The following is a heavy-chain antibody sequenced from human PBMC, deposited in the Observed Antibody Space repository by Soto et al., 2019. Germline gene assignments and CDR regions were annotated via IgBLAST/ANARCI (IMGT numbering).Heavy chain of an antibody. D-gene: IGHD6-19*01. CDR2: VSANNGHT. J-gene: IGHJ4*02. CDR1: GGTFSSYA. CDR3: ARGRRDSSGWYAFDY. Sequence: ASVKVSCKASGGTFSSYAINWVRRAPGQGLEWMGWVSANNGHTNYAQNLQGRVSMTTDTSTSTAYMELRGLTFDDTAVYYCARGRRDSSGWYAFDYWGQG. V-gene: IGHV1-18*01.